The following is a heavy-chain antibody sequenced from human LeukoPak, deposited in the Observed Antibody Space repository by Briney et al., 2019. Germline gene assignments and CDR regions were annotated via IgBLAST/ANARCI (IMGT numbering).Heavy chain of an antibody. CDR1: GGSISSGSYY. CDR3: ARDITMGLNAFDI. J-gene: IGHJ3*02. Sequence: SETLSLTCTVSGGSISSGSYYWSWIRQPAGKGLEWIGRIYTSGSTNYNPSLKSRVTISVDTSKNQFSLKLSSVTAADTAVYYCARDITMGLNAFDIWGQGTMVTVSS. D-gene: IGHD3-10*01. V-gene: IGHV4-61*02. CDR2: IYTSGST.